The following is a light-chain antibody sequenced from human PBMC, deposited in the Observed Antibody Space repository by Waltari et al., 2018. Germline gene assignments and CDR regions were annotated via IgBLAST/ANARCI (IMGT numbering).Light chain of an antibody. CDR3: LSAYSGGSQGV. CDR2: KDT. CDR1: ASPKQY. J-gene: IGLJ2*01. V-gene: IGLV3-25*03. Sequence: SYELTQPPSVSVSPGQTAKIPCSGDASPKQYTYWYQQKPGQATLLVIYKDTERPSGIPERFSGSSSGTTVTLTISGVQAEDEADYYCLSAYSGGSQGVFGGGTKLTVL.